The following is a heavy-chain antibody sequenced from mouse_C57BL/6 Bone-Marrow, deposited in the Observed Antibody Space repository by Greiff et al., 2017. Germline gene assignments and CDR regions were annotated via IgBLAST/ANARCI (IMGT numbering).Heavy chain of an antibody. Sequence: VQLQQSGAELARPGASVKMSCKASGYAFTSYGISWVKQRTGKGLEWIGEIYPRTGNTYYNEKFKGKATLTADKSSSTAYMELRSLTSEDSAVYFCARATGFAYWGQGTLVPVSA. CDR2: IYPRTGNT. CDR3: ARATGFAY. CDR1: GYAFTSYG. J-gene: IGHJ3*01. V-gene: IGHV1-81*01. D-gene: IGHD1-2*01.